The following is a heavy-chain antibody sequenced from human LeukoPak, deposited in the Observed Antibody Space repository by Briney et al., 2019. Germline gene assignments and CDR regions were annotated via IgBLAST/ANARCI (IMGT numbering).Heavy chain of an antibody. CDR3: VRDGYNQNRFDF. D-gene: IGHD3-22*01. V-gene: IGHV3-7*03. Sequence: GGSLRLSCAASGFTVSSNYMSWVRQAPGKGLEWVANIKEDGTLAYYADSVTGRFSISRDNTKNSLYLQMNGLRAEDTAVYFCVRDGYNQNRFDFWGQGILVTVSS. CDR2: IKEDGTLA. J-gene: IGHJ4*02. CDR1: GFTVSSNY.